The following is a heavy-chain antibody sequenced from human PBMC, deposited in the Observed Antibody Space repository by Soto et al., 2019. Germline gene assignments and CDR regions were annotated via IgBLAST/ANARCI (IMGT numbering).Heavy chain of an antibody. Sequence: ASVKVSCKASGYTFTSYGISWVRQAPGQGLEWMGWISAYNGNTNYAQKLQGRVTMTTDTSTSTAYMELRSLRSDDTAVYYCARDLYYDFWSGYSVGGYYYYMDVWGKGTTVTVSS. CDR3: ARDLYYDFWSGYSVGGYYYYMDV. D-gene: IGHD3-3*01. CDR2: ISAYNGNT. J-gene: IGHJ6*03. CDR1: GYTFTSYG. V-gene: IGHV1-18*01.